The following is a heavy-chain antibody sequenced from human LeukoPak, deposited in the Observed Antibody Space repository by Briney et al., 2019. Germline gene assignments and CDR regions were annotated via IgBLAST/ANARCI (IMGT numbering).Heavy chain of an antibody. CDR1: GYTFTGYY. D-gene: IGHD5-18*01. CDR3: ARDPGYSYGSYNWFDP. V-gene: IGHV1-2*02. Sequence: ASVKVSRKASGYTFTGYYMHWVRQAPGQGLEWMGWINPDSGGTNYAQKFQGRVTMTRDTSISTAYMDLSRLRSDDTAVYYCARDPGYSYGSYNWFDPWGQETLVTVSS. CDR2: INPDSGGT. J-gene: IGHJ5*02.